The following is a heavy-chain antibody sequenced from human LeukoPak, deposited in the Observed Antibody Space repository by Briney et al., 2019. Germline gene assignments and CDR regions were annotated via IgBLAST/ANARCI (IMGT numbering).Heavy chain of an antibody. V-gene: IGHV1-18*01. CDR2: ISAYNGNT. Sequence: GASVKVSCKASGYTFTSYGISWVRQAPGQGLEWMGWISAYNGNTNYAQKLQGRVTMTTDTSTSTAYMELRSLRSDDTAAYYCARQTTAAALEGISNWFDPWGKGTLVTVSS. CDR1: GYTFTSYG. CDR3: ARQTTAAALEGISNWFDP. J-gene: IGHJ5*02. D-gene: IGHD6-13*01.